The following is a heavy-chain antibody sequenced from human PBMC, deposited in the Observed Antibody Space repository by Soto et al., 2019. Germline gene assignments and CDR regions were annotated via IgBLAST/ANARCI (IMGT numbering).Heavy chain of an antibody. Sequence: QVQLQQWGAGLLKPSETLSLTCAVYGGSFSGYYWSWIRQPPGKGLEWVGEINHSGSTNYNPSLKGRVTISIDTSKDQVPPKRRSVTAADPAVDYCARENLLRSDFDIWGQGTMVTVSS. CDR3: ARENLLRSDFDI. CDR1: GGSFSGYY. V-gene: IGHV4-34*01. CDR2: INHSGST. J-gene: IGHJ3*02.